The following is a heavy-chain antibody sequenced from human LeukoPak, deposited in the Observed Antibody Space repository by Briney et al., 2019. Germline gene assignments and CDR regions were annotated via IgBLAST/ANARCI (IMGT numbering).Heavy chain of an antibody. CDR1: GESFSDDY. CDR2: INHSGST. J-gene: IGHJ4*02. CDR3: ARMGSPFDY. V-gene: IGHV4-34*01. Sequence: PSETLSLTCAVYGESFSDDYWSWIRQPPGKGLEWIGEINHSGSTNYNPSLKSRVTISVDTSKNQFSLKLSSVTAADTAVYYCARMGSPFDYWGQGTLVTVSS.